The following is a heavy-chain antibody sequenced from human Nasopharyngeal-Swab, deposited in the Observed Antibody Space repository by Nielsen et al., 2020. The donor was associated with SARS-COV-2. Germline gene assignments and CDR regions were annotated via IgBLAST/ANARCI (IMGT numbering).Heavy chain of an antibody. Sequence: VRQMPGKGLEWMGIIYPGDSDTRYSPSFQGQVTISADKSISTAYLQWSSLKASDTAMYYCARHRAEYSSSSHLDYWGQGTLVTVSS. V-gene: IGHV5-51*01. CDR2: IYPGDSDT. J-gene: IGHJ4*02. CDR3: ARHRAEYSSSSHLDY. D-gene: IGHD6-6*01.